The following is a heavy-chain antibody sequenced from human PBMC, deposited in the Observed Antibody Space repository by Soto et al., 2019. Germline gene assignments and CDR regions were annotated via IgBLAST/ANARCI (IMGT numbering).Heavy chain of an antibody. CDR1: GFTFSSYA. J-gene: IGHJ4*02. V-gene: IGHV3-23*01. Sequence: GGSLRLSCAASGFTFSSYAMSWVRQAPGKGLEWVSAISGSGGSTYYADSVKGRFTISRDNSKNTLYLQMNSLRAEDTAVYYCAKEGQPGGPPRIADRPRGSGEYFDYWGQGTLVTVSS. D-gene: IGHD6-6*01. CDR2: ISGSGGST. CDR3: AKEGQPGGPPRIADRPRGSGEYFDY.